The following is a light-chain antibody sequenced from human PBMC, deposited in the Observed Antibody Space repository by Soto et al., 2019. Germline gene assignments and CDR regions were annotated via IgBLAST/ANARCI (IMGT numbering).Light chain of an antibody. Sequence: QSVLTQPPSVSVAPGQRVTISCTGSSSNIGAGYDVHWYQQLPGTAPKLLIYGNSNRPSGVPDRFSGSKSGTSASLAITGLQAEDEADYYCQSYDSSLSALYVFGPGTKLTVL. CDR3: QSYDSSLSALYV. V-gene: IGLV1-40*01. CDR1: SSNIGAGYD. CDR2: GNS. J-gene: IGLJ1*01.